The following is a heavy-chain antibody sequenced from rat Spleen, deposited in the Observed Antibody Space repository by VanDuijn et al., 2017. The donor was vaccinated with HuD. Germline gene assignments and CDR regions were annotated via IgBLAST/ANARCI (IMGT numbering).Heavy chain of an antibody. CDR3: ARQGLRRVVYFDY. J-gene: IGHJ2*01. D-gene: IGHD1-11*01. Sequence: EVQLVETGGGLVQPGESLKLSCVASGFTFSSYWMYWIRQAPGEGLEWLSSISPDGGSTYYPDSMKGRFTIFRDNAENTVYLQMNSLRSEDTATYYCARQGLRRVVYFDYWGQGVMVTVSS. V-gene: IGHV5-58*01. CDR2: ISPDGGST. CDR1: GFTFSSYW.